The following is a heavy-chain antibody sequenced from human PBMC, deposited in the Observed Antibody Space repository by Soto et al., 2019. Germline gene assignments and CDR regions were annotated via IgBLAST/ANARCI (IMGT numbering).Heavy chain of an antibody. Sequence: EVQLLESGGGLVQPGGSLRLSCAASGFTFSTYAMSWVRQAPGKGLEWVLGIFGNGGGISYGDSVKVRFTISRDNSNNRLYLKMHRLRVEDTAVDYGAKDCHPDGLWAFDHWGQGTLVTVSS. CDR2: IFGNGGGI. CDR1: GFTFSTYA. D-gene: IGHD3-16*01. CDR3: AKDCHPDGLWAFDH. V-gene: IGHV3-23*01. J-gene: IGHJ4*02.